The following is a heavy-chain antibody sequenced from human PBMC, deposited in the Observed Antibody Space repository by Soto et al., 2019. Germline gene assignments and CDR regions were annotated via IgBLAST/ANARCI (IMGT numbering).Heavy chain of an antibody. D-gene: IGHD2-2*02. J-gene: IGHJ6*02. CDR3: ARARCSSTSCYTGYYYGMDV. CDR1: GGSVSSGSYY. V-gene: IGHV4-61*01. Sequence: SSETLSLTCTVSGGSVSSGSYYWSWIRQPPGKGLEWIGYIYYSGTTNYNPSLKSRVTISMNTSKNQFSLNLSSVTAADTAVYYCARARCSSTSCYTGYYYGMDVWGQGTTVTVSS. CDR2: IYYSGTT.